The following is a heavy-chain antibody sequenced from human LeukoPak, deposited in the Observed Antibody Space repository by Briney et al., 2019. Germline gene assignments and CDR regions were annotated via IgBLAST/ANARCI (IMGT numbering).Heavy chain of an antibody. CDR1: GFTVTNNY. Sequence: GGSLRLSCAASGFTVTNNYMNWVRQAPGQGLEWVSVIFTGGSAHNADYVKGRFTISIDNSKNTLYLQMNSLRVEDAAVYYWASDTRGYCVGDCYLDQWGQGTLVTVSS. D-gene: IGHD2-21*02. V-gene: IGHV3-66*01. J-gene: IGHJ4*02. CDR2: IFTGGSA. CDR3: ASDTRGYCVGDCYLDQ.